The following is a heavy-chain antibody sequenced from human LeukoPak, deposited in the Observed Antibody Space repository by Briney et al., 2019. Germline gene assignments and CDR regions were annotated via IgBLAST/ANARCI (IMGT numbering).Heavy chain of an antibody. D-gene: IGHD3-10*01. Sequence: ASVKVSCKASGGTFSSYAISWVRQAPGQGLEWMGGIIPIFGTANYAQKFQGRVTITTDESTSTDYMELSSLRSVDTAVYYRARDLSYYYGSGSYYYYMDVWGKGTTVTVSS. V-gene: IGHV1-69*05. CDR2: IIPIFGTA. CDR3: ARDLSYYYGSGSYYYYMDV. CDR1: GGTFSSYA. J-gene: IGHJ6*03.